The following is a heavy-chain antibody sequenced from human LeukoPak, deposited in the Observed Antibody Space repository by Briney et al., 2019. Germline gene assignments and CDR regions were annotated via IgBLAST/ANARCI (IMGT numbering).Heavy chain of an antibody. CDR2: ISAYNGNT. J-gene: IGHJ6*03. CDR3: ARDVRRYCSSTSCPRYYMDV. D-gene: IGHD2-2*01. CDR1: GYTFTSYG. Sequence: ASVKVSCKASGYTFTSYGISWVRQAPGQGLEWMGWISAYNGNTNYAQKLQGRVTTTTDTSTSTAYMELRSLRSDDTAVYYCARDVRRYCSSTSCPRYYMDVWGKGTTVTVSS. V-gene: IGHV1-18*01.